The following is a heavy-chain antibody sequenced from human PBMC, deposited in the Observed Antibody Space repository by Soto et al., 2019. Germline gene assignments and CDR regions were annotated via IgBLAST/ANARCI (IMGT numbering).Heavy chain of an antibody. CDR1: GFTFSSYE. CDR3: ARDTRGWSNRHFDY. Sequence: SLRLYCAASGFTFSSYEMNWVRQAPGKGLEWVSYISSSGSTIYYADSVKGRFTISRDNAKNSLYLQMNSLRAEDTAVYYCARDTRGWSNRHFDYWGQGTLVPVSS. CDR2: ISSSGSTI. D-gene: IGHD6-19*01. V-gene: IGHV3-48*03. J-gene: IGHJ4*02.